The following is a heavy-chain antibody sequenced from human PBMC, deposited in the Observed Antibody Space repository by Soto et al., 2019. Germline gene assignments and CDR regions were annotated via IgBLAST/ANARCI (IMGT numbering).Heavy chain of an antibody. CDR3: ATDSGTLEPPGGY. V-gene: IGHV1-18*01. CDR2: ISTYNDNT. J-gene: IGHJ4*02. CDR1: GYTFTRYG. Sequence: QVQLVQSGAEVRKPGASVKVSCKASGYTFTRYGISWVRQAPGQGLEWMGWISTYNDNTNYARKFQGRITMTTDTSTSTAYLDLTSLISDDTAVYYCATDSGTLEPPGGYWGQGSLVTVSS. D-gene: IGHD3-10*01.